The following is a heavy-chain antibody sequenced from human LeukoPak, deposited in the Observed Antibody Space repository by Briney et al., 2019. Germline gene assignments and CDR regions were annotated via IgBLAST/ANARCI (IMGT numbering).Heavy chain of an antibody. V-gene: IGHV3-11*03. D-gene: IGHD2-2*01. CDR3: ARRYCPTNSCSSSRFDC. CDR1: GFTFSDYY. CDR2: ISTSGTYT. J-gene: IGHJ4*02. Sequence: GGSLTLSCAASGFTFSDYYMSWIRHAPGRGLEWVSNISTSGTYTNYADSVKGRFTISRDDAKNSLYLQMDSLRAEDTAFYYCARRYCPTNSCSSSRFDCWGQGTLVTVSS.